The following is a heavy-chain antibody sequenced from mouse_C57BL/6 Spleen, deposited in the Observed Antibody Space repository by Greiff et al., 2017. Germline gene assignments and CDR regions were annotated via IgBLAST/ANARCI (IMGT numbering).Heavy chain of an antibody. Sequence: QVQLQQSGAELVRPGSSVKLSCKASGYTFTSYWMDWVKQRPGQGLEWIGNIYPSDSETHYNQKFKDKATLTVDKSSSTAYMQLSSLTSEDSAVYYCARKELGRYYYAMDYWGQGTSVTVSS. D-gene: IGHD4-1*01. CDR3: ARKELGRYYYAMDY. CDR2: IYPSDSET. CDR1: GYTFTSYW. V-gene: IGHV1-61*01. J-gene: IGHJ4*01.